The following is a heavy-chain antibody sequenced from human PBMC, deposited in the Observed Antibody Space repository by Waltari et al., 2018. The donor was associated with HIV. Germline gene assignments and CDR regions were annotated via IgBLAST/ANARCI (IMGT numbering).Heavy chain of an antibody. CDR1: GGPIRSVY. V-gene: IGHV4-59*01. Sequence: QLQLQESGPGLVRPSETLSLTCTVSGGPIRSVYWSWIRQPPGKALEWIGYIHYSGITDYNPSLRSRVTLSIDTSKTQVSLKLTAVTAADTAFYFCAKDTSCSNWCDPWGRGTLVTVSS. D-gene: IGHD2-2*01. J-gene: IGHJ5*02. CDR2: IHYSGIT. CDR3: AKDTSCSNWCDP.